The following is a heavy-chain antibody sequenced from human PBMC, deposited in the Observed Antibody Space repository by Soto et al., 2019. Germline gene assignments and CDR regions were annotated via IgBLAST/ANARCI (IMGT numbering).Heavy chain of an antibody. CDR2: IYYSGST. V-gene: IGHV4-31*03. CDR3: ARDCTSCYHAVHAFDX. Sequence: SETLSLTCTVSGGSISSGGYYWSWIRQHPGKGLELIGYIYYSGSTYYNPSLKSRVTISVDKSKNQFSLKLSSVTAADTALYYCARDCTSCYHAVHAFDXWGQGTMLTVS. CDR1: GGSISSGGYY. D-gene: IGHD2-2*01. J-gene: IGHJ3*02.